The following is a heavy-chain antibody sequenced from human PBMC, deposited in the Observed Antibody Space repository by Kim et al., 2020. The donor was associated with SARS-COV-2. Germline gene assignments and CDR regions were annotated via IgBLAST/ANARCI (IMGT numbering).Heavy chain of an antibody. CDR1: GFTFRSYA. J-gene: IGHJ5*02. CDR3: AKDQLTSGYYWFDP. Sequence: GGSLRLSCAASGFTFRSYAMNWVRQAPGKGLEWVSAIRGGDDGTFYADSVKGRFTVSRDNSKNTLYLQMNNLRVEDTAVYYCAKDQLTSGYYWFDPWGQGTLVTVSS. CDR2: IRGGDDGT. D-gene: IGHD5-12*01. V-gene: IGHV3-23*01.